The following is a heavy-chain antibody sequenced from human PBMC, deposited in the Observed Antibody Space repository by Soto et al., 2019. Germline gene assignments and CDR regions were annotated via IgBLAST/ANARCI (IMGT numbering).Heavy chain of an antibody. CDR3: AKDSITIFGVVIIGEFDY. V-gene: IGHV3-74*01. J-gene: IGHJ4*02. CDR2: INTEGSST. Sequence: EVQLVESGGGLVQPGGSLRLSCTASGFTFSSYWMHWVRQAPGKGLVWVSRINTEGSSTNYADFVKGRFTISRDNAKNTLYLQMNSLRAEDTAVYYCAKDSITIFGVVIIGEFDYWGQGTLVTVSS. CDR1: GFTFSSYW. D-gene: IGHD3-3*01.